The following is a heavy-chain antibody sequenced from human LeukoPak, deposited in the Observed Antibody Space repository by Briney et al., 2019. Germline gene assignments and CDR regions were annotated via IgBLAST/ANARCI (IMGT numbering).Heavy chain of an antibody. CDR2: ISYDGSNK. D-gene: IGHD2-2*01. CDR3: AKDGRGFAYCSSTSCYFDY. CDR1: GFTFSSYG. Sequence: GGSLRLSCAASGFTFSSYGMHWVRQAPGKGLEWVAVISYDGSNKYYADSVKGRFTISRDNSKNTLYLQMNSLRAEDTAVYYCAKDGRGFAYCSSTSCYFDYGGQGTLVTVSS. V-gene: IGHV3-30*18. J-gene: IGHJ4*02.